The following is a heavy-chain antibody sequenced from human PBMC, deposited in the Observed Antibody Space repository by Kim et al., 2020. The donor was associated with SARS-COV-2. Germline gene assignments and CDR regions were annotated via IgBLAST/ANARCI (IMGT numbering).Heavy chain of an antibody. J-gene: IGHJ6*02. V-gene: IGHV3-74*01. D-gene: IGHD2-2*01. Sequence: SVKGRFTISSDNAKNTLYLQMNSLGDEDTAVYYCARDDCSSTSCYYGMDVWGQGTTVTVSS. CDR3: ARDDCSSTSCYYGMDV.